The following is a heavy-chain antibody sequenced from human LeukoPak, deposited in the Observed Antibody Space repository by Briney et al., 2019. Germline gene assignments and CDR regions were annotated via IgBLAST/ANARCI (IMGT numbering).Heavy chain of an antibody. J-gene: IGHJ4*02. D-gene: IGHD3-16*01. CDR3: ARRGTASDY. CDR1: GYSFTRYW. CDR2: FYPGDSDT. V-gene: IGHV5-51*01. Sequence: GESLKISCQGSGYSFTRYWICLVRQLPGKGVGWMGIFYPGDSDTSYSPPFQGQSTISAVKPISTPYLPWSSLKASDTAMYYCARRGTASDYWGQGTLVTVSS.